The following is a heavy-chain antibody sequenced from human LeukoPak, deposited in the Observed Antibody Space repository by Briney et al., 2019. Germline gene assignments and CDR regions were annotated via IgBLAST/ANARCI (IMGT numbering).Heavy chain of an antibody. J-gene: IGHJ4*02. CDR3: ARGVDTGPSFDY. CDR2: INAGNGNT. CDR1: GYTFTSYA. D-gene: IGHD1-14*01. V-gene: IGHV1-3*01. Sequence: GASVKVSCKASGYTFTSYAMHWVRQAPGQRLEWMGWINAGNGNTKYSQKFQGRVTITRDTSASTAYMELSSLRSEDTAVYYCARGVDTGPSFDYWGQGTLVTVSS.